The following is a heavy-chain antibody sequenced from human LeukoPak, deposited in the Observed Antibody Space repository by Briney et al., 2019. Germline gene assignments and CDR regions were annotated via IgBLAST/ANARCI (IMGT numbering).Heavy chain of an antibody. CDR3: ARGERYSSSWYRVAYYYGMDV. Sequence: SGTLSLTCAVYGGSFSGYYWSWIGQPPGKGLEWIGEINHSGSTNYNPSLKSRVTISVDTSKNQFSLKLSSVTAADTAVYYCARGERYSSSWYRVAYYYGMDVWGQGTTVTVSS. D-gene: IGHD6-13*01. J-gene: IGHJ6*02. V-gene: IGHV4-34*01. CDR1: GGSFSGYY. CDR2: INHSGST.